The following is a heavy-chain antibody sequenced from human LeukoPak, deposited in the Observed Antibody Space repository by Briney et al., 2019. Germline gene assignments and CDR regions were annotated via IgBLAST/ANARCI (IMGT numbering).Heavy chain of an antibody. Sequence: PSETLSLTCTVSGGSISSGGYYWSWIRQPPGKGLEWIGYIYHSGTTYYNPSLKSRLTISVDTSKNQFSLKLSSVTAADTAVYYCARFGVLPSAMPNDYWGQGTLVTVSS. J-gene: IGHJ4*02. CDR3: ARFGVLPSAMPNDY. V-gene: IGHV4-30-2*01. CDR2: IYHSGTT. D-gene: IGHD2-2*01. CDR1: GGSISSGGYY.